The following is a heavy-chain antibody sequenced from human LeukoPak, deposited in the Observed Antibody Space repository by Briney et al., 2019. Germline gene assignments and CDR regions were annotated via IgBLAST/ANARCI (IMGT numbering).Heavy chain of an antibody. D-gene: IGHD6-13*01. CDR1: GFTFSSYG. CDR3: AREGYSSSWYDEYFDY. J-gene: IGHJ4*02. CDR2: ISYDGSNK. Sequence: PGGSLRLSCAASGFTFSSYGVHWVRQAPGKGLEWVAVISYDGSNKYYADSVEGRFTISRDNSKNTLYLQMNSLRAEDTAVYYSAREGYSSSWYDEYFDYRGQGTLVTVSS. V-gene: IGHV3-30*03.